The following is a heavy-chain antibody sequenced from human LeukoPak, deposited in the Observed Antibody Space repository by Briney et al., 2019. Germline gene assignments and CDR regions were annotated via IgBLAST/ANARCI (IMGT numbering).Heavy chain of an antibody. CDR3: GKDILAGGYGMDV. V-gene: IGHV3-9*01. CDR1: GFTFDDYA. J-gene: IGHJ6*02. D-gene: IGHD6-19*01. CDR2: ISWNSGSI. Sequence: GRSLRLSCAASGFTFDDYAMHWVRQAPGKGLEWVSGISWNSGSIGYADSVNGRFTISRDNAKNSLYLQMNSLRAEDTALYYCGKDILAGGYGMDVWGQGTTVTVSS.